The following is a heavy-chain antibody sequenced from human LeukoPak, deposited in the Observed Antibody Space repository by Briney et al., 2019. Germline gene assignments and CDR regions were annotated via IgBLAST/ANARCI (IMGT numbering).Heavy chain of an antibody. V-gene: IGHV3-43*02. CDR2: ISGDGGST. D-gene: IGHD5-12*01. J-gene: IGHJ4*02. CDR1: GFTFDDYA. CDR3: AKDTPGGYGYPV. Sequence: PGGSLRLSCAASGFTFDDYAMHLVRQAPGKGLEWVSLISGDGGSTYYADSVKGRFTVSRDNSKNSLFLQMNSLRTEDTALYYCAKDTPGGYGYPVWGQGTLVTVPS.